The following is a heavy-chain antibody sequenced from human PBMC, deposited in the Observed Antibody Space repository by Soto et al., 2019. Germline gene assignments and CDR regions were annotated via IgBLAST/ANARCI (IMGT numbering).Heavy chain of an antibody. V-gene: IGHV4-59*12. CDR2: IYYSGST. CDR3: ARIAVAGTYFDY. CDR1: GGSISSYY. J-gene: IGHJ4*02. D-gene: IGHD6-19*01. Sequence: SEILSLTCTVSGGSISSYYWSWIRQSPGKGLEWIGYIYYSGSTKYNPSLKSRVTISVDKSKNQFSLKLSSVTAADTAVYYCARIAVAGTYFDYWGQGTLVTVSS.